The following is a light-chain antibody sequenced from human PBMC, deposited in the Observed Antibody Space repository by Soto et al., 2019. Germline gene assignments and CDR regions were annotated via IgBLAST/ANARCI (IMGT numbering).Light chain of an antibody. CDR3: CSYAGRYTFV. CDR1: SSDVGTYNY. J-gene: IGLJ1*01. Sequence: QSVLTQPRSVSGSPGPSVTISCTGTSSDVGTYNYVSWYQQHPGKAPKLMIYDVSKRPSGVPDRFSGSKSGSTASLTISGLQAEDEADYYCCSYAGRYTFVFGTGTKVTVL. CDR2: DVS. V-gene: IGLV2-11*01.